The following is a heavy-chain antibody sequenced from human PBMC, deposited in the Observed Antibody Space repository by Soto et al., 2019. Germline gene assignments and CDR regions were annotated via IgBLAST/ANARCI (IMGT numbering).Heavy chain of an antibody. CDR3: ARDGYFYDSNGYFDY. Sequence: EVQLVESGGGLVQPGGSLRLSCAASGFTFTNYWMRWVRQAPGKGLEWVANIKQDGSRKYYVDSVKGRFTISRDNAKNSLFLEMKSLIAEDTAVYYCARDGYFYDSNGYFDYWGQGTLVTVSS. CDR2: IKQDGSRK. D-gene: IGHD3-22*01. V-gene: IGHV3-7*01. CDR1: GFTFTNYW. J-gene: IGHJ4*02.